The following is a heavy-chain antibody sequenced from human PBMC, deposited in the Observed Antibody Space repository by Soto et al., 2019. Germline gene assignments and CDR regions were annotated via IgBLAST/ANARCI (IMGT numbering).Heavy chain of an antibody. Sequence: GGSLRLSCAASGFTFSSYAMSWVRQAPGKGLEWVSAISGSGGSTYYADSVKGRFTISRDNSKNTLYLQMNSLRAEDTAVYYCARATHEGRFYYYYGMDVWGQGTTVTVSS. V-gene: IGHV3-23*01. CDR3: ARATHEGRFYYYYGMDV. D-gene: IGHD1-1*01. CDR2: ISGSGGST. CDR1: GFTFSSYA. J-gene: IGHJ6*02.